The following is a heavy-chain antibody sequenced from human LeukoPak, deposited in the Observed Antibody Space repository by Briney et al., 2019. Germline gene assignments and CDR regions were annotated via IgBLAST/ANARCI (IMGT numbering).Heavy chain of an antibody. V-gene: IGHV3-23*01. CDR2: ISGSGGST. CDR3: ARGPPPFNHLYGDYADY. J-gene: IGHJ4*02. D-gene: IGHD4-17*01. CDR1: GFTFSSYA. Sequence: AGSLRLSCAASGFTFSSYAMSWVRHAPGKGLEWVSGISGSGGSTNNADPMKDRITTTRNNAKNSLYLQMNSLRAEDTAVYYCARGPPPFNHLYGDYADYWGQGTLVTVSS.